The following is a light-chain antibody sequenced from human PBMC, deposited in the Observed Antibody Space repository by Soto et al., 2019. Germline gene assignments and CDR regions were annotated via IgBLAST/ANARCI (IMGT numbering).Light chain of an antibody. V-gene: IGLV2-8*01. CDR1: SSDVGGYNF. Sequence: QSVLTQPPSASGSPGQSVTISCTGTSSDVGGYNFVSWYQQHPGKAPKLIIYEVSKRPSGVPDRFSGSKSGNTASLTVSGLQPEDEADYYCLSYAVSTPDVFGTGTKLTVL. CDR2: EVS. CDR3: LSYAVSTPDV. J-gene: IGLJ1*01.